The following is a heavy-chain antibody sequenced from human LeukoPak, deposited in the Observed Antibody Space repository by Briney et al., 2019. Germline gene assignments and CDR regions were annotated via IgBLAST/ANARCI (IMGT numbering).Heavy chain of an antibody. CDR3: ARQKGGTRNAFDI. Sequence: KPSETLSLTCTVSGGSISSSSYYWGWIRQPPGKGLGWIGSIYYSGSTYYNPSLKSRVTISVDTSKNQFSLKLSSVTAADTAVYYCARQKGGTRNAFDIWGQGTMVTVSS. J-gene: IGHJ3*02. D-gene: IGHD1-26*01. CDR1: GGSISSSSYY. V-gene: IGHV4-39*01. CDR2: IYYSGST.